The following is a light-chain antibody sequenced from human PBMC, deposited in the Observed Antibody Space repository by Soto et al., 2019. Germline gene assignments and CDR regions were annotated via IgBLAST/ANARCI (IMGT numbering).Light chain of an antibody. CDR2: EVS. V-gene: IGLV2-8*01. J-gene: IGLJ3*02. Sequence: QSALTQPPSASGSPGQSVTISCTGTSSDVGGYNYVSWYQQHPGKAPKLMIYEVSQRPSGVPHRFFGSKSGNTASLTGSGVQNEDEDDYCCSPFSGRRTWVFGGGTKLTVL. CDR1: SSDVGGYNY. CDR3: SPFSGRRTWV.